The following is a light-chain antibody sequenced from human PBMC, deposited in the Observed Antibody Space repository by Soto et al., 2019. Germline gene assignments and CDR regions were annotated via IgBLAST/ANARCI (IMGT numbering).Light chain of an antibody. Sequence: QSVLTQPPSASGTPGQRVTFSCSGSSSNIGGNTVSWFQHLPRTAPKLLIFSNSQRPSGIPDRFSGSKSGTSGTLDITGLQTGDEADYYCATWDGSLPAEVFGGGTKLTVL. CDR3: ATWDGSLPAEV. V-gene: IGLV1-44*01. CDR2: SNS. CDR1: SSNIGGNT. J-gene: IGLJ2*01.